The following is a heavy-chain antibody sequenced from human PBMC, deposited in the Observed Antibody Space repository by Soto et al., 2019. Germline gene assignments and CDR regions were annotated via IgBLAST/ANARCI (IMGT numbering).Heavy chain of an antibody. CDR2: IYYIGNT. V-gene: IGHV4-39*01. D-gene: IGHD1-1*01. J-gene: IGHJ4*02. CDR3: AREDRTNGYNYDY. CDR1: GGSISSSDYY. Sequence: SETLSLTSSVSGGSISSSDYYRAWIRQPPGKGLEWIGSIYYIGNTYYNPSLKSRVTMSVDTSKNQFSLKVTSVTAADTAIYYCAREDRTNGYNYDYWGQGTLVTVSS.